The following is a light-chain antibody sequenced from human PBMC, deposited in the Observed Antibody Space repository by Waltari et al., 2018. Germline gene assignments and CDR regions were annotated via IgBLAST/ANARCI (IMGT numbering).Light chain of an antibody. J-gene: IGKJ4*01. Sequence: DIVMTQSPDSLAGSLGERATINCKSSQTIFYGSNNKNYLAWYQQKPRQPPRLLLYWASTRESGVPDRFSGSGSGTDFTLTISSLQAEDVAVYYCQQYYDTPLSFGGGTKVEIK. CDR3: QQYYDTPLS. V-gene: IGKV4-1*01. CDR2: WAS. CDR1: QTIFYGSNNKNY.